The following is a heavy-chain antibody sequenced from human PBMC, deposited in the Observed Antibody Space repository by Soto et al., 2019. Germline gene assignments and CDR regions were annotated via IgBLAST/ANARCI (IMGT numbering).Heavy chain of an antibody. CDR2: ISSSSSYI. V-gene: IGHV3-21*01. CDR1: GFTFSSYS. D-gene: IGHD3-3*01. Sequence: GGSLRLSCAASGFTFSSYSMNWVRQAPGKGLEWVSSISSSSSYIYYADSVKGRFTISRDNAKNSLYLQMNSLRAEDTAVYYCARSHTIFGVVIHTPDYYMDVWGKGTTVTVSS. CDR3: ARSHTIFGVVIHTPDYYMDV. J-gene: IGHJ6*03.